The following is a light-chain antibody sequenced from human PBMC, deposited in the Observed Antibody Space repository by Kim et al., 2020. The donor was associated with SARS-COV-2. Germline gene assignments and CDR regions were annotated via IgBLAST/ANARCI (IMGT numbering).Light chain of an antibody. J-gene: IGLJ2*01. CDR3: GTWDTRLGAVV. CDR1: DSNIATNY. CDR2: DNN. Sequence: QSVLTQPPSVSAAPGQEVTIPCSGSDSNIATNYVSWYRKLPGTAPKVFIYDNNKRPSGIPDRFSGSKSGPSATLGISGLQPGDEADYFCGTWDTRLGAVVFGGGTKLTVL. V-gene: IGLV1-51*01.